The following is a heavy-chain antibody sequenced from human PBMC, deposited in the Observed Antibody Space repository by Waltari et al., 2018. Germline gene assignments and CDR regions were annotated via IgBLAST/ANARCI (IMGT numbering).Heavy chain of an antibody. CDR1: GFPFDDYA. J-gene: IGHJ4*02. V-gene: IGHV3-9*01. CDR2: ISWNSGSI. CDR3: AKDTWGGSSWYYFDY. Sequence: EVQLVESGGGLVQPGRSLRLSCPASGFPFDDYAMHWARQAPGKGLEWVSGISWNSGSIGYADSVKGRFTISRDNAKNSLYLQMNSLRAEDTALYYCAKDTWGGSSWYYFDYWGQGTLVTVSS. D-gene: IGHD6-13*01.